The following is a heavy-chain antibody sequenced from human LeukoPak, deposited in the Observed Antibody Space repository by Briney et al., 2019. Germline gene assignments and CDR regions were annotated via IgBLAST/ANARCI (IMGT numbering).Heavy chain of an antibody. J-gene: IGHJ6*02. V-gene: IGHV1-2*04. CDR1: GYTFTGYY. CDR3: ARHDPYYYYGMDV. Sequence: ASVKVSCKASGYTFTGYYMHWVRQAPGQGLEWMGWINPNSGGTNYAQKFQGWVTMTRDTSISTAYMELSRLRSDGMAVYYCARHDPYYYYGMDVWGQGTTVTVSS. CDR2: INPNSGGT.